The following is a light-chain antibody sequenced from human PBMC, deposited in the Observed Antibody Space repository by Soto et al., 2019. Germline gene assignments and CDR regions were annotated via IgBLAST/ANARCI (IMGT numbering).Light chain of an antibody. CDR2: EVS. Sequence: QSALTQPPSVSGSPGQSVTISCTGASSDVGSYDRVSWYQQPPGTAPKLMIYEVSNRPSGVPDRFSGSKSGNTASLTISGLQAEDEADYYCSSYISSSTPVLFGGGPTLTVL. J-gene: IGLJ2*01. CDR1: SSDVGSYDR. CDR3: SSYISSSTPVL. V-gene: IGLV2-18*02.